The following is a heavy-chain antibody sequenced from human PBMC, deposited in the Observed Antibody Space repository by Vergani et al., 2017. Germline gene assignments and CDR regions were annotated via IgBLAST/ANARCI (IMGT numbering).Heavy chain of an antibody. J-gene: IGHJ5*02. CDR1: GGSFSGYY. Sequence: QVQLQQWGAGLLKPSETLSLTCAVYGGSFSGYYWSWIRQPPGKGLEWIGEINHSGSTNYNPSLKSRVTMSVDTSKNQFSLKLSSVTAADTAVYYCARDFAGRELPWFDPWGQGTLVTVSS. CDR2: INHSGST. D-gene: IGHD1-26*01. V-gene: IGHV4-34*01. CDR3: ARDFAGRELPWFDP.